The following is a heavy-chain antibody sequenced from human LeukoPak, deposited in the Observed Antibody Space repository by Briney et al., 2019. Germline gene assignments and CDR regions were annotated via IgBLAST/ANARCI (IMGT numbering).Heavy chain of an antibody. CDR3: ARGLGRQWLVTGAFDI. V-gene: IGHV1-18*01. J-gene: IGHJ3*02. CDR2: ISAYNGNT. D-gene: IGHD6-19*01. Sequence: ASVKVSFKASGYTFTSYGISWVRQAPGQGLEWMGWISAYNGNTNYAQKLQGRVTMTTDTSTSTAYMELRSLRSDDTAVYYCARGLGRQWLVTGAFDIWGQGTMVTVSS. CDR1: GYTFTSYG.